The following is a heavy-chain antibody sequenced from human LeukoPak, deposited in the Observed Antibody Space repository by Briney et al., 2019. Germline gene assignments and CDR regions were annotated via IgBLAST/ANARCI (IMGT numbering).Heavy chain of an antibody. CDR2: IYHGGTT. CDR1: GASPTSSDYY. J-gene: IGHJ4*02. D-gene: IGHD3-22*01. V-gene: IGHV4-30-2*01. CDR3: ARGGYDTTGYYSPLDY. Sequence: PSETLSLTCTVSGASPTSSDYYWSWIRQPPGKGLECIGYIYHGGTTNYNPSLRSRVTISVDGSTNQFSLRLRSVTAADTAMYYCARGGYDTTGYYSPLDYWGQGNLVTVSS.